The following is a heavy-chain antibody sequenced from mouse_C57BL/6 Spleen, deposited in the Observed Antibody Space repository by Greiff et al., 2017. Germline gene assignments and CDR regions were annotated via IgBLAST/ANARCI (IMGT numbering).Heavy chain of an antibody. V-gene: IGHV2-2*01. D-gene: IGHD3-2*02. J-gene: IGHJ4*01. CDR2: IWSGGST. Sequence: VKLVESGPGLVQPSQSLSIPCTVSGFSLTSYGVHWVRQSPGKGLEWLGVIWSGGSTDYNAAFISRLSISKDNSKSQVFFKMNSLQADDTAIYYCARIGRDSSGYGTMDYWCQGTSFTVSS. CDR1: GFSLTSYG. CDR3: ARIGRDSSGYGTMDY.